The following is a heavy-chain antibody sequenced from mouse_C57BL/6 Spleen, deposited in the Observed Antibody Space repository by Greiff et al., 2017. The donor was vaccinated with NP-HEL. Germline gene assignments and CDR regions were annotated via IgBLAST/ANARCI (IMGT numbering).Heavy chain of an antibody. V-gene: IGHV14-2*01. J-gene: IGHJ2*01. CDR1: GFNIKDYY. D-gene: IGHD2-10*02. CDR3: ARLVGSGTYYFDY. CDR2: IDPEDGET. Sequence: EVQLQQSGAELVKPGASVKLSCTASGFNIKDYYMHWVKQRTEQGLEWIGRIDPEDGETKYAPKFQGKATITADTSAHTAYLQLSRLASEDTAVYYCARLVGSGTYYFDYWGQGTTLTVSS.